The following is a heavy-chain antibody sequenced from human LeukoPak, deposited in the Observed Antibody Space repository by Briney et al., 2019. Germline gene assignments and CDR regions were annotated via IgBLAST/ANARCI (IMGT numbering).Heavy chain of an antibody. D-gene: IGHD6-19*01. CDR2: IYYSGST. CDR3: ARCGAVGEVATMYSSGWDDAFDI. J-gene: IGHJ3*02. V-gene: IGHV4-39*01. CDR1: GGSISGSSYY. Sequence: KPSETLSLTCTVSGGSISGSSYYWGWIRQPPGKGLEWIGSIYYSGSTYYNPSLKSRVTISVDTSKNQFSLKLNSVTATDTAVYYCARCGAVGEVATMYSSGWDDAFDIWGQGTMVTVSS.